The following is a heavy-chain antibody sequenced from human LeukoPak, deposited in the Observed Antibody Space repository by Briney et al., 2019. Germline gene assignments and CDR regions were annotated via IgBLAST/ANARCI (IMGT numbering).Heavy chain of an antibody. D-gene: IGHD4-17*01. J-gene: IGHJ4*02. Sequence: PGGSLRLSCAASGFTVSSNYMSWVRQAPGKGLEWVSVIYSGGSTYYADSVKGRFTISRDNSKNTLYLQINSLRAEDTAVYYCARDYADYVVYFFFDYWGQGTLVTVSS. CDR2: IYSGGST. CDR1: GFTVSSNY. V-gene: IGHV3-53*01. CDR3: ARDYADYVVYFFFDY.